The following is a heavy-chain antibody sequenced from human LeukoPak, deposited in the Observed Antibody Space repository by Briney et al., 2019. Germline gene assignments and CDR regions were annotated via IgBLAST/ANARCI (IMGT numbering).Heavy chain of an antibody. CDR2: IIPIFGTA. V-gene: IGHV1-69*05. CDR3: ARAPISEYCSSTSCHLYAFDI. CDR1: GGTFSSYA. Sequence: ASVKVSCKASGGTFSSYAISWVRQAPGQGLEWMGGIIPIFGTANYAQKFQGRVTITTDESTSTAYMELSSLRSEDTAVYYCARAPISEYCSSTSCHLYAFDIWGQGTMVTVSS. J-gene: IGHJ3*02. D-gene: IGHD2-2*01.